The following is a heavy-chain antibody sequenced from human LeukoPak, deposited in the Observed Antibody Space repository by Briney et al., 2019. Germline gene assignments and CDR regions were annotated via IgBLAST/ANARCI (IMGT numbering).Heavy chain of an antibody. CDR2: IYHSGST. J-gene: IGHJ4*02. CDR3: ARQNQVLRYFDWLLYGEDNFDY. D-gene: IGHD3-9*01. CDR1: GYSISSGYY. V-gene: IGHV4-38-2*02. Sequence: SETLSLTCTVSGYSISSGYYWGWIRQPPGKGLEWIGSIYHSGSTYYNPSLKSRVTISVDTSKNQFSLKLSSVTAADTAVYYCARQNQVLRYFDWLLYGEDNFDYWGQRTLVTVSS.